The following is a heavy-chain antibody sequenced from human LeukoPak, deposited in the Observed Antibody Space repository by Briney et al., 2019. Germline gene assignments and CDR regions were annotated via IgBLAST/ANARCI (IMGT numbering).Heavy chain of an antibody. V-gene: IGHV1-8*01. CDR2: MNPNSGNT. D-gene: IGHD3-16*02. CDR3: ARAGRVRLGELSLLVY. CDR1: GYTFTSYD. Sequence: ASVKVSCKASGYTFTSYDINWVRQAPGQGLEWMGLMNPNSGNTGYAQKFQGRVTMTRNTSISTAYMELSSLRSEDTAVYYCARAGRVRLGELSLLVYWGQGTLVTVSS. J-gene: IGHJ4*02.